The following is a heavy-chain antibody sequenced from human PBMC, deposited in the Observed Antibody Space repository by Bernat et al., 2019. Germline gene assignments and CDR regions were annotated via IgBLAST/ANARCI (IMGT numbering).Heavy chain of an antibody. CDR2: IWYDGSNN. V-gene: IGHV3-33*01. CDR1: GFTFSSYG. CDR3: ARVNAKMAYYCYGMDV. Sequence: QVQLVESGGGVVQPGRSLRLSCVASGFTFSSYGMHWVRQAPGKGLEWVAVIWYDGSNNYYADSVKGRFTISRDNSKNTLYLQMNSLRAEDTAVYYCARVNAKMAYYCYGMDVWGQGTTVTVSS. D-gene: IGHD2-8*01. J-gene: IGHJ6*02.